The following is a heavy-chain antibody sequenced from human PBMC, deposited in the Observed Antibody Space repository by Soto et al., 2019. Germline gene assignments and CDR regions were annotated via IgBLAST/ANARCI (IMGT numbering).Heavy chain of an antibody. J-gene: IGHJ6*02. V-gene: IGHV1-69*12. D-gene: IGHD6-6*01. CDR2: IIPIFRTA. Sequence: QVQLVQSGAEVKKPGSSVKVSCKASGGTFSSYAISWVRQAPGQGLAWMGGIIPIFRTANYAQKFQGRVTITADESTSTAYMELSSLRSEDTAVYYCASDSSSSSSYYYYGRDVWGQGTTVTVSS. CDR3: ASDSSSSSSYYYYGRDV. CDR1: GGTFSSYA.